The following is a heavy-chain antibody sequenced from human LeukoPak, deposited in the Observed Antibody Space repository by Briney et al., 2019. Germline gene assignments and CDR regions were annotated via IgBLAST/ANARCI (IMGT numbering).Heavy chain of an antibody. CDR2: INPNSGGT. V-gene: IGHV1-2*02. CDR3: ARVITMIVVPDAFDI. Sequence: GASVKVSCKSSGYTFTCYYMHWVRQAPGQGLEWVGGINPNSGGTNYAQKFQGRVTMTRDTSISTAYMELSRLRSDDTAVYYCARVITMIVVPDAFDIWGQGTMVTVSS. CDR1: GYTFTCYY. J-gene: IGHJ3*02. D-gene: IGHD3-22*01.